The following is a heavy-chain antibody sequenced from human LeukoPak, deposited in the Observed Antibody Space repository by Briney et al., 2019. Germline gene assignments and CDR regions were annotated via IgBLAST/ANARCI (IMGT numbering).Heavy chain of an antibody. CDR1: GFTFSSYA. D-gene: IGHD6-19*01. CDR2: ITDSGTGT. J-gene: IGHJ4*02. Sequence: GGSLRLSCSASGFTFSSYAMHWVRQAPGKGLEWVSAITDSGTGTYYADSVKGRFTISRDNSKNTLYMQMNSLRAEDTAVYYCAKGKAGVPFDYWGQGTLVTVSS. CDR3: AKGKAGVPFDY. V-gene: IGHV3-23*01.